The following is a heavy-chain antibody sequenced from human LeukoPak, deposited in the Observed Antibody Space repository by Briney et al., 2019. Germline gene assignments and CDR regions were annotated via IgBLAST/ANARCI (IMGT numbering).Heavy chain of an antibody. CDR2: INSDMSTT. V-gene: IGHV3-74*01. CDR1: GFTFGSYW. Sequence: PGGSLRLSCAASGFTFGSYWMHWVRQAPGKGLVWVSRINSDMSTTTYADSVKGRFTISRDNAKNSLYLQMNSLRAEDTAVYYCARGSYSGFDYWGQGTLVTVSS. CDR3: ARGSYSGFDY. J-gene: IGHJ4*02. D-gene: IGHD2-21*01.